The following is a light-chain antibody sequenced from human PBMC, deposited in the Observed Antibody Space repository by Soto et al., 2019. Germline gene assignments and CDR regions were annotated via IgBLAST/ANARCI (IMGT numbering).Light chain of an antibody. CDR1: SSDVGGYNY. CDR2: EVS. Sequence: QSALPQPASVSGSPGQSITISCTGTSSDVGGYNYVSWYQQHPGKAPKLMIYEVSNRPSGVSNRFSGSKSGNTASRTISGLQAEDEADYYCCSYTSSSTLVFGTGTKVTVL. V-gene: IGLV2-14*01. CDR3: CSYTSSSTLV. J-gene: IGLJ1*01.